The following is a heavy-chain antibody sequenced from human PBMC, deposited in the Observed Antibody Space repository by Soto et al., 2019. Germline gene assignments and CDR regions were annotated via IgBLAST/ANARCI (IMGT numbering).Heavy chain of an antibody. CDR3: ARWDYGVYARFDY. D-gene: IGHD4-17*01. CDR2: MNPNSGNT. V-gene: IGHV1-8*01. Sequence: QVQLVQSGTEVKKPGASVKVSCKAPGYTFTSHDINWVRQATGQGLEWMRWMNPNSGNTGYAEKLQGRVTMTRNTSISTAYMELSSLRSEDTAVYYCARWDYGVYARFDYWGQGTLVTVSS. J-gene: IGHJ4*02. CDR1: GYTFTSHD.